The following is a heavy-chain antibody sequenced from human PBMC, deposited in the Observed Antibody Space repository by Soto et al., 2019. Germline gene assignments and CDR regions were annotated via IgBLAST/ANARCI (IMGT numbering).Heavy chain of an antibody. Sequence: QVQLVESGGGVVQPGRSLRLSCAASGFTFSSYGMHWVRQAPGKGLEWVAVIWYDGSNKYYADSVKGRFTISRDNSKNTLYLQMKSLRAEDTAVYYCARDSYYDSSGYVPHAFDIWGQGTMVTVSS. CDR2: IWYDGSNK. CDR3: ARDSYYDSSGYVPHAFDI. V-gene: IGHV3-33*01. D-gene: IGHD3-22*01. J-gene: IGHJ3*02. CDR1: GFTFSSYG.